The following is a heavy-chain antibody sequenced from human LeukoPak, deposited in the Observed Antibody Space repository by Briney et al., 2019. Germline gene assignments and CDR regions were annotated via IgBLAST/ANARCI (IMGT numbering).Heavy chain of an antibody. J-gene: IGHJ5*02. CDR3: ARVHMVRGVIYNWFDP. CDR2: INHSGST. D-gene: IGHD3-10*01. V-gene: IGHV4-4*02. Sequence: RTSETLSLTCDVSGGSVTSTNWWTWVRQPPGKGLEWIGEINHSGSTNYNPSLKSRVTISVDTSKNQFSLKLSSVTAADTAVYYCARVHMVRGVIYNWFDPWGQGTLVTVSS. CDR1: GGSVTSTNW.